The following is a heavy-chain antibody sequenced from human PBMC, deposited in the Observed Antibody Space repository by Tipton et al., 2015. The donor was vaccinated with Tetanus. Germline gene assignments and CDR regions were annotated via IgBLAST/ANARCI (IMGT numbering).Heavy chain of an antibody. Sequence: QLVQSGAEVKKPGESLKISCKGSGYSFTSYWIGWVRQMPGKGLEWMGIIYPGDSDTRYSPSFEGQVTISADKSISTAYLQWSSWKAWATAMYFGVENKGPMVVAGTRAFDFWGQGTMVTASS. J-gene: IGHJ3*01. V-gene: IGHV5-51*01. CDR1: GYSFTSYW. CDR2: IYPGDSDT. CDR3: VENKGPMVVAGTRAFDF. D-gene: IGHD2-15*01.